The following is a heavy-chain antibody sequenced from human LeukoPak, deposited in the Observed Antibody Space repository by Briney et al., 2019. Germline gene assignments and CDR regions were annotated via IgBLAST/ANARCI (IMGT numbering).Heavy chain of an antibody. D-gene: IGHD3-10*01. J-gene: IGHJ4*02. Sequence: GGPVRLSCAASGFTFRSYWMTWVRQAPEKGLEWVANIKQDGSEKYYVDSVKGRFTISRDNAKNSLYLQMNSLRAEDTAVYYCAREYYYGSGSYYNGYWGQGTLVTDSS. CDR2: IKQDGSEK. CDR3: AREYYYGSGSYYNGY. V-gene: IGHV3-7*04. CDR1: GFTFRSYW.